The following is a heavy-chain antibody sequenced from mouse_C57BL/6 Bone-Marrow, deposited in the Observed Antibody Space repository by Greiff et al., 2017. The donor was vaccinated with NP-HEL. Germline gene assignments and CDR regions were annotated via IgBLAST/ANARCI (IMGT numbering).Heavy chain of an antibody. J-gene: IGHJ4*01. CDR2: IYPGSGNT. Sequence: QVQLQQSGAELVRPGASVKLSCKASGYTFTDYYINWVKQRPGQGLEWIARIYPGSGNTYYNEKFKGKATLTADKSSSTAYMELRSLTSEDSAVYFCARGTYYRENAMDYWGQGTSVTVSS. V-gene: IGHV1-76*01. CDR1: GYTFTDYY. D-gene: IGHD2-14*01. CDR3: ARGTYYRENAMDY.